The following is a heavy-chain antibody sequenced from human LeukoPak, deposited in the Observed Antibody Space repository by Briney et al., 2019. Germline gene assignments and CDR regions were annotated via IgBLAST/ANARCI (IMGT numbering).Heavy chain of an antibody. V-gene: IGHV4-4*07. J-gene: IGHJ4*02. CDR3: ARDRNYCGGDCYFHDY. CDR1: GGSISSYY. CDR2: IYTSGST. D-gene: IGHD2-21*01. Sequence: ASETLSLTCTVSGGSISSYYWSWIRQPAGKGLEWIGRIYTSGSTNYNPSLKSRVTMSVDTSKNQFSLKLSSVTAADTAVYYCARDRNYCGGDCYFHDYWGQGTLVTVSS.